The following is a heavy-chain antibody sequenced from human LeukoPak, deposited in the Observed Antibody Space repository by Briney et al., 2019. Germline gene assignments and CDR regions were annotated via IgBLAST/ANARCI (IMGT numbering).Heavy chain of an antibody. CDR3: ARDRGTVTTDFDY. J-gene: IGHJ4*02. V-gene: IGHV1-2*02. D-gene: IGHD4-17*01. Sequence: GASVKVSCKASGYTFTGYYMHWVRQAPGQGLEWMGWINPNSGGTSYAQKFQGRVTMTRDTSISTAYMELSRLRSDDTAVYYCARDRGTVTTDFDYWGQGTLVTVSS. CDR2: INPNSGGT. CDR1: GYTFTGYY.